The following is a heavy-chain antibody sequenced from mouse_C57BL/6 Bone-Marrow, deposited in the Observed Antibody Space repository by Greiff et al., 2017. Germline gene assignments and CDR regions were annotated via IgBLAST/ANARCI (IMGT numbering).Heavy chain of an antibody. J-gene: IGHJ4*01. Sequence: DVMLVESEGGLVQPGSSMKLSCTASGFTFSDYYMAWVRQVPEKGLEWVANINYDGSSTYYLDSLKSRFIISRDNAKNILYLQMSSLKSEDTATYYCAREGDTTETMDYWGQGTSVTVSS. D-gene: IGHD1-1*01. CDR2: INYDGSST. CDR3: AREGDTTETMDY. V-gene: IGHV5-16*01. CDR1: GFTFSDYY.